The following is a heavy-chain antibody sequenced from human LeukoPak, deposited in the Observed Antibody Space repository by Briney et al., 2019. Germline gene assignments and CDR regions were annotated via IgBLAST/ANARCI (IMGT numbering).Heavy chain of an antibody. Sequence: GGSLRLSCAASGFTFSSYGMHWVRQAPGKGLEWVSAISGSGGSTYYADSVKGRFTISRDNSKNTLYLQMNSLRAEDTAVYYCAKDRGRYFDWLPVSYWGQGTLVTVSS. CDR2: ISGSGGST. V-gene: IGHV3-23*01. D-gene: IGHD3-9*01. CDR1: GFTFSSYG. CDR3: AKDRGRYFDWLPVSY. J-gene: IGHJ4*02.